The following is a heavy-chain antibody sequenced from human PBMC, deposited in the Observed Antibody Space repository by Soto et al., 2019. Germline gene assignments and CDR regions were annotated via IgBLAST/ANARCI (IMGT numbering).Heavy chain of an antibody. D-gene: IGHD3-3*01. Sequence: GGSLRLSCAASGFTFSSYSMNWVRQAPGKGLEWVSYISSSSSTIYYADSVKGRFTISRDNAKNSLYLQMNSLRDEDTAVYYCARDRDYDFWSGYYNYYYYYGMDVWGQGTTVTVSS. CDR2: ISSSSSTI. CDR1: GFTFSSYS. V-gene: IGHV3-48*02. J-gene: IGHJ6*02. CDR3: ARDRDYDFWSGYYNYYYYYGMDV.